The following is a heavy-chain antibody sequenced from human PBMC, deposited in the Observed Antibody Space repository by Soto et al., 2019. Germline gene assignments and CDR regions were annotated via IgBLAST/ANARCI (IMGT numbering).Heavy chain of an antibody. Sequence: QVQLQESGPGLVKPSQTLSLTCTVSGGSISSGDYYWSWIRQPPGKGLEWIGYIYYSGSTYYNPSLKSRVTISXXTXKXXFSLKLSSVTAADTAVYYCARSHRNCSGGSCYSDYWGQGTLVTVSS. CDR1: GGSISSGDYY. CDR3: ARSHRNCSGGSCYSDY. D-gene: IGHD2-15*01. CDR2: IYYSGST. J-gene: IGHJ4*02. V-gene: IGHV4-30-4*01.